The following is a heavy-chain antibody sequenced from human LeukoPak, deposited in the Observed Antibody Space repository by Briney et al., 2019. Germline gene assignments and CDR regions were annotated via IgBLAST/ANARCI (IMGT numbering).Heavy chain of an antibody. CDR2: IYSTGST. CDR1: GGSINFYY. D-gene: IGHD6-13*01. V-gene: IGHV4-4*07. CDR3: ARGIADPYSFDS. J-gene: IGHJ4*02. Sequence: PSETLSHTCTVSGGSINFYYWSWIRQPAGKGLEWIGRIYSTGSTNYSPSLKSRVTMSVDKSKNQFSLNLSSVTAADTAVYYCARGIADPYSFDSWGQGALVTVSS.